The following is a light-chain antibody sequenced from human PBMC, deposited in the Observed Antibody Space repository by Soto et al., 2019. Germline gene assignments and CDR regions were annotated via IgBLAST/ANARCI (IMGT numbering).Light chain of an antibody. CDR1: SSDVGGFDY. Sequence: QSALTQPRSVSGSPGQSVTFSCTGTSSDVGGFDYVSWVQQHPDKVPKLMIYDVSKRPSGVPDRFSGSKSGNTASLTISALQAEDEADYYCCSYAGTFRGYVFGTGTKLTVL. CDR2: DVS. J-gene: IGLJ1*01. V-gene: IGLV2-11*01. CDR3: CSYAGTFRGYV.